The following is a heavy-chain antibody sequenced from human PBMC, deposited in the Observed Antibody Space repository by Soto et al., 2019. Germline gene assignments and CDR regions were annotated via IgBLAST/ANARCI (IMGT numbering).Heavy chain of an antibody. V-gene: IGHV3-21*06. CDR2: ISSTTNYI. J-gene: IGHJ4*02. CDR1: GFTFTRYS. Sequence: EVQLVESGGGLVKPGGSLRLSCAASGFTFTRYSMNWVRQAPGKGLEWVSSISSTTNYIYYGDSMKGRFTISRDNSKNSRHLEMNSPRAEDTAVYYCARESEDLTSNFDYWGQGTLVTVSS. CDR3: ARESEDLTSNFDY.